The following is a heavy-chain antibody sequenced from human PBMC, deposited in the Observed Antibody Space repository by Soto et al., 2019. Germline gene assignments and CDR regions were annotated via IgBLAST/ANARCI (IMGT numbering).Heavy chain of an antibody. CDR2: INAGNGNT. D-gene: IGHD2-15*01. CDR1: GYTFTSYA. Sequence: ASVKVSCKASGYTFTSYAMHWVRQAPGQRLEWMGWINAGNGNTKYSQKFQGRVTITRDTSASTAYMELSSLRSEDTAVYYCARDEWQYCSGDSCLDAFDIWGQGTMVTVSS. J-gene: IGHJ3*02. V-gene: IGHV1-3*01. CDR3: ARDEWQYCSGDSCLDAFDI.